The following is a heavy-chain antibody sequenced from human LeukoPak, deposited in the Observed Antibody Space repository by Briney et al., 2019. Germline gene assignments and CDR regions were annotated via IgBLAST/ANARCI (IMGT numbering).Heavy chain of an antibody. CDR3: ARGVIVGATMETFDY. V-gene: IGHV4-59*12. CDR1: GGSISHYF. D-gene: IGHD1-26*01. Sequence: SETLSLTCTVSGGSISHYFWSWIRQPPGKALEWIGYIYYSGSTNYNPSLKSRVTISVDTSKNQFSLKLSSVTAADTAVYYCARGVIVGATMETFDYWGQGTLVTVSS. CDR2: IYYSGST. J-gene: IGHJ4*02.